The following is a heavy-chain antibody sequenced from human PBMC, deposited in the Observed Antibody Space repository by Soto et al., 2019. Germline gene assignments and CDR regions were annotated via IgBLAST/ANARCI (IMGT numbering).Heavy chain of an antibody. CDR2: IDSSGNSI. Sequence: EVHLVESGGGLVQPGGSLRLSCSSSGFTFSSHSMNWVRQAPGKGLEWVARIDSSGNSIYYADSVKGRFAVSRDNANSSLFLQMNSLRDEDTAVYYCARLQLVDWVFINIDLYRMDVW. CDR3: ARLQLVDWVFINIDLYRMDV. V-gene: IGHV3-48*02. CDR1: GFTFSSHS. D-gene: IGHD6-13*01. J-gene: IGHJ6*01.